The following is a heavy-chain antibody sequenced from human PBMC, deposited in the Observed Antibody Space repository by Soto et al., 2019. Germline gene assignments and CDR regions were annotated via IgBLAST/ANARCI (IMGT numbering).Heavy chain of an antibody. Sequence: EVQLVESGGGLVQPGGSLEISCAASGFTFSSYYMSWVRQAPGKGLEWVANMNLDGSDKRYVDSVRGRFAISRDNAGNSLYLQMSSLRVDDTAVYYCARVESGSYDFWGQGTLVTVSS. J-gene: IGHJ4*02. V-gene: IGHV3-7*01. CDR1: GFTFSSYY. CDR2: MNLDGSDK. CDR3: ARVESGSYDF. D-gene: IGHD1-26*01.